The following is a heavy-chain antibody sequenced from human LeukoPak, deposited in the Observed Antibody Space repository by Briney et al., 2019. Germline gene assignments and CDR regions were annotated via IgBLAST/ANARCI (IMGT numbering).Heavy chain of an antibody. J-gene: IGHJ3*02. Sequence: PSETLSLTCAVSGGSISSGGYSWSWIRQPPGKGLEWIGYIYHSGSTYYNPSLKSRVTISVDRSKNQFSLKLSSVTAADTAVYYCARIGPLYDILTGRRRSRAFDIWGQGTMVTVSS. V-gene: IGHV4-30-2*01. CDR2: IYHSGST. D-gene: IGHD3-9*01. CDR3: ARIGPLYDILTGRRRSRAFDI. CDR1: GGSISSGGYS.